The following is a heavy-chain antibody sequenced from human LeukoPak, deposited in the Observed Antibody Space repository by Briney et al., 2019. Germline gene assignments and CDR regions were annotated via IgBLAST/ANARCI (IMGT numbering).Heavy chain of an antibody. CDR3: ASITLRGYSYGYDY. Sequence: GGSLRLSCAASGFTFSDHYMDWVRQAPGKGLEWVGRTRNKANSYTTEYAASVKGRFTISRDDSKDSLYLQMNSLKTEDTAVYYCASITLRGYSYGYDYWGQGTLVTVSS. CDR1: GFTFSDHY. CDR2: TRNKANSYTT. D-gene: IGHD5-18*01. J-gene: IGHJ4*02. V-gene: IGHV3-72*01.